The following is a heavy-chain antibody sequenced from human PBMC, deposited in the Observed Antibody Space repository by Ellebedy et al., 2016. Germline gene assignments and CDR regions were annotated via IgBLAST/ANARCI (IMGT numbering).Heavy chain of an antibody. J-gene: IGHJ6*03. CDR2: INPNSGGT. CDR1: GYTFTGYY. D-gene: IGHD6-19*01. V-gene: IGHV1-2*04. CDR3: ARGGVAGQYYYYMDV. Sequence: ASVKVSCKASGYTFTGYYMHWVRQAPGQGLEWMGWINPNSGGTNHAQNFQGWVTMTRDTSISTAYMELRRLRSNDTAVYYCARGGVAGQYYYYMDVWGKGTTVTVSS.